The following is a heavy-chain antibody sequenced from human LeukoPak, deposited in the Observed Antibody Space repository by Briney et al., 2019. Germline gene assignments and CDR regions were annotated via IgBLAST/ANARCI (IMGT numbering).Heavy chain of an antibody. CDR2: IIPILGIA. V-gene: IGHV1-69*04. D-gene: IGHD1-1*01. CDR1: GGTFTSYA. J-gene: IGHJ6*01. Sequence: ASVKVSCKPSGGTFTSYAISWVRHPPGQGLEWMGRIIPILGIANYAQKFQGRVTITTDKSTSPAYMWLSSLRTEETAVYYRARGRTTGTLYYYGMDVWGQATTVTVSP. CDR3: ARGRTTGTLYYYGMDV.